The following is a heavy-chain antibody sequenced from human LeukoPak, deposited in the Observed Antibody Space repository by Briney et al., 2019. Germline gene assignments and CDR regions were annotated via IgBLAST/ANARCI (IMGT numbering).Heavy chain of an antibody. V-gene: IGHV1-3*01. Sequence: PGASVKVSCKASGYTFTSYGISWVRQAPGQGLEWMGWINAGNGNTKYSQKFQGRVTITRDTSASTAYMELSSLRSEDTAVYYCARDRAILTGSYYGMDVWGQGTTVTVSS. CDR3: ARDRAILTGSYYGMDV. J-gene: IGHJ6*02. CDR2: INAGNGNT. CDR1: GYTFTSYG. D-gene: IGHD3-9*01.